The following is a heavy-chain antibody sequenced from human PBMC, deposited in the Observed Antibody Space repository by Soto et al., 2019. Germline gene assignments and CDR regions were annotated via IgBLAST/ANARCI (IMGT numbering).Heavy chain of an antibody. V-gene: IGHV4-31*01. CDR1: GDSINSGAYF. CDR2: IYYSGRS. D-gene: IGHD3-22*01. CDR3: ARVWASDTSSPSGRLDP. Sequence: QVQLQESGPGLVKPSQTLSLACSVSGDSINSGAYFWTWIRQHPEKGLEWIGYIYYSGRSYYNPSLKSALPLSIDQSKNQFSLKLMSVTSADTAVYYCARVWASDTSSPSGRLDPWGEGTLVTVSS. J-gene: IGHJ5*02.